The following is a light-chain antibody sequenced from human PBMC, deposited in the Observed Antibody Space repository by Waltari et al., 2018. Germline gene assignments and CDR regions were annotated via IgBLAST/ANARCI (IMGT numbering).Light chain of an antibody. CDR2: GAS. V-gene: IGKV3-20*01. CDR1: QSIVRY. J-gene: IGKJ1*01. CDR3: QNHERLPAV. Sequence: EMVLTQSLGTLPLSPGARATLSCRASQSIVRYLVWYQQKPGQAPRPLIYGASSRAAGIPDRFSGSGSGTDFSITISRLEPEDCAVYYCQNHERLPAVFGQGTKVEIK.